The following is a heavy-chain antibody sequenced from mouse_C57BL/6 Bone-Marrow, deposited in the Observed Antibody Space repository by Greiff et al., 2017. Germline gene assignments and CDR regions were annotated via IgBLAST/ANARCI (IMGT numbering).Heavy chain of an antibody. J-gene: IGHJ1*03. Sequence: EVQLQQSGPELVKPGASVKISCKASGYTFTDYYMNWVKQSHGKSLEWIGAINPNNGGTSYNQKFKGKATLTVDKSSSTAYMELRSLTSEDSAVYYCARDYYSNYVWYFDVWGTGTTVTVSS. D-gene: IGHD2-5*01. CDR3: ARDYYSNYVWYFDV. CDR2: INPNNGGT. V-gene: IGHV1-26*01. CDR1: GYTFTDYY.